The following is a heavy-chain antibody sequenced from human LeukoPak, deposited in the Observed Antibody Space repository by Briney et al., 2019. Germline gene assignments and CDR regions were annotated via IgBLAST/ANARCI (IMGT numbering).Heavy chain of an antibody. V-gene: IGHV3-30-3*01. Sequence: GGSLRLSCAASGFTFSSYAMHWVRQAPGKGLEWVAVISYDGSNKYYADSVKGRFTISRDNSKNTLYLQMNSLRAEDTAVYYCARDRRFLEWSTLDYWGQGTLVTVSS. J-gene: IGHJ4*02. CDR2: ISYDGSNK. D-gene: IGHD3-3*01. CDR1: GFTFSSYA. CDR3: ARDRRFLEWSTLDY.